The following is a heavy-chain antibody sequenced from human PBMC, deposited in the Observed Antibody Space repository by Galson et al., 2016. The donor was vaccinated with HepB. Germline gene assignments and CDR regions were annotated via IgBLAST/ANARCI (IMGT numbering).Heavy chain of an antibody. J-gene: IGHJ6*02. CDR2: ITSSGRTK. CDR1: GFSFSSYS. V-gene: IGHV3-48*02. D-gene: IGHD2-2*01. CDR3: ARDRLLKIPAAIGVDV. Sequence: SLRLSCAASGFSFSSYSLNWVRQAPGKGLEWLAYITSSGRTKYYTDSVKGRFTISRDNAKKSLYLQMTSLRDEDTAMYYCARDRLLKIPAAIGVDVWGQGTTVTVSS.